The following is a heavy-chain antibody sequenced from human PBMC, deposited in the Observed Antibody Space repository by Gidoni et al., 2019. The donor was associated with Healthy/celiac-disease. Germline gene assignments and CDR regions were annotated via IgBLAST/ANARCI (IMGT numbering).Heavy chain of an antibody. J-gene: IGHJ2*01. CDR3: AKDVVPAAAIPTASWYFDL. V-gene: IGHV3-9*01. D-gene: IGHD2-2*01. CDR1: GFTFDDYA. Sequence: EVQLVESGGGLVQPGRSLRLSCAASGFTFDDYAMHWVRQAPGKGLEWVSGISWNSGSIGYADSVKGRFTISRDNAKNSLYLQMNSLRAEDTALYYCAKDVVPAAAIPTASWYFDLWGRGTLVTVSS. CDR2: ISWNSGSI.